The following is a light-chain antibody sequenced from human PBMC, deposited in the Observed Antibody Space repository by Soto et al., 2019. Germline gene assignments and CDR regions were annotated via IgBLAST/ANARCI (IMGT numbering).Light chain of an antibody. CDR2: DAS. Sequence: EMELSQSLATLSLSKEERAILSFRASQGVGSFLAWYQQKPGQAPRLLIYDASNRATGIPVRFSGSGSGTDLTLTISSLEPEDFGLYYSRPRRHLFTSGQGTRLEIK. V-gene: IGKV3-11*01. J-gene: IGKJ5*01. CDR3: RPRRHLFT. CDR1: QGVGSF.